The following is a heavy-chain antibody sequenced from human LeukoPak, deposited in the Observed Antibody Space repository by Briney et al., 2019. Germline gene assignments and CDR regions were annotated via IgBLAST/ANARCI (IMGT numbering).Heavy chain of an antibody. CDR1: GFTFSSSA. D-gene: IGHD2-21*01. Sequence: GGSLRLSCAASGFTFSSSAMTWVRQPPGKGLEWVSPISGSGGNTYYADSVKGRFTISRDNSKNTLYLQMNSLRAEDTAVYHCAKDIQCTYWGQGTLVTVSS. V-gene: IGHV3-23*01. J-gene: IGHJ4*02. CDR2: ISGSGGNT. CDR3: AKDIQCTY.